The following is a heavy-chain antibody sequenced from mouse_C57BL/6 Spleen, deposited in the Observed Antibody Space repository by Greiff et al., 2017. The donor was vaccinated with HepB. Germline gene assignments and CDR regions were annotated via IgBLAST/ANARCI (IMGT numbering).Heavy chain of an antibody. Sequence: VKLMESGAELARPGASVKLSCKASGYTFTSYGISWVKQRTGQGLEWIGEIYPRSGNTYYNEKFKGKATLTADKSSSTAYMELRSLTSEDSAVYFCARIERGAMDYWGQGTSVTVSS. V-gene: IGHV1-81*01. CDR3: ARIERGAMDY. J-gene: IGHJ4*01. CDR1: GYTFTSYG. CDR2: IYPRSGNT.